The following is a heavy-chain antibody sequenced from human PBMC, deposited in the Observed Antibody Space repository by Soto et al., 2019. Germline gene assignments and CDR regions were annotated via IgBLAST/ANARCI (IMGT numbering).Heavy chain of an antibody. V-gene: IGHV3-23*01. Sequence: LRLSCTASGFTLQNYAMAWVRQAPGKGLEWVSTLIGGHYGTAYSYSVKCRFTVSRDNAKNCLYLQMNSLGVEDTAMYFCAKGKSTGDIDWFDPWGQGSLVTVSS. J-gene: IGHJ5*02. CDR1: GFTLQNYA. CDR3: AKGKSTGDIDWFDP. CDR2: LIGGHYGT.